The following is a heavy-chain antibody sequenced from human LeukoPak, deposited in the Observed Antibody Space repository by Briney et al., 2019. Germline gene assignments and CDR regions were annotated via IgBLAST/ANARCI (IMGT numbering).Heavy chain of an antibody. J-gene: IGHJ4*02. CDR1: GYSFTSYW. V-gene: IGHV5-51*01. CDR3: AKAKGSSWLGDVFFDY. D-gene: IGHD6-13*01. CDR2: IYPGDSDT. Sequence: GESLKISCKGSGYSFTSYWIGWVRQMPGKGLEWMGIIYPGDSDTRYSPSFQGQVTISADKTISTAYLQWSSLKASDTAMYYCAKAKGSSWLGDVFFDYWGQGTLVTVSS.